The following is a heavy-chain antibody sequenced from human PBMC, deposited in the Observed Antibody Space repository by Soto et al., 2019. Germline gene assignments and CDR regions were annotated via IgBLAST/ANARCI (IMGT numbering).Heavy chain of an antibody. CDR1: GYTFTSYY. Sequence: ASVKVSCKASGYTFTSYYMHWVRQAPGQGLEWMGMINPSGGSTSYAQKFQGRVTMTRDTSTSTVYMELSSLRSEDTAVYYCARYRVIVVVPAAMATGMDVWGQGTTVTVSS. J-gene: IGHJ6*02. CDR3: ARYRVIVVVPAAMATGMDV. CDR2: INPSGGST. D-gene: IGHD2-2*01. V-gene: IGHV1-46*01.